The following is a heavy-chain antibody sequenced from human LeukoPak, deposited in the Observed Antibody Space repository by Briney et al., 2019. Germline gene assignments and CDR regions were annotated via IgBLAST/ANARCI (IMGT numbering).Heavy chain of an antibody. J-gene: IGHJ5*01. D-gene: IGHD6-19*01. Sequence: GGSLRLSCEASGFAFSVYAMSWLRQPPGKGLEWVSTINANSGTTSYAASVRGRFTISRDNSKNALYLQLTTLRADDTATYYCAKPISGGLAVTADWFHPWGQGALVVVSS. CDR1: GFAFSVYA. CDR2: INANSGTT. CDR3: AKPISGGLAVTADWFHP. V-gene: IGHV3-23*01.